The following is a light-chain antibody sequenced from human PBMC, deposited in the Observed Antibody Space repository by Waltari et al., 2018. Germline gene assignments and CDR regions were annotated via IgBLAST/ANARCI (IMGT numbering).Light chain of an antibody. J-gene: IGKJ1*01. V-gene: IGKV2-30*01. CDR1: DSLVFSDGTPY. Sequence: VVITQSPLSLPVALGQPASLSCRSRDSLVFSDGTPYLLWFHQRPGQSPRRLMCKVSNRGSRVPDRFSGSGAGTIFTRKSSRVEAEDVCIYYCMQGTHGSPWTFGQGTKVEI. CDR3: MQGTHGSPWT. CDR2: KVS.